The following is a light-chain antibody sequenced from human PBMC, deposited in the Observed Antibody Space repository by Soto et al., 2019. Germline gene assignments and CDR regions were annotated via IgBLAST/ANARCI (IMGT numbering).Light chain of an antibody. CDR2: DAS. CDR3: QQYNSYPYT. Sequence: EIVLTQSPATLSLSPGERATLSCRASQSVSSYLAWYQQKPGQAPRLLIYDASNRATGIPARFSGSGSGADYTLTISSLEPEDFATYYCQQYNSYPYTFGQGTKVDI. CDR1: QSVSSY. V-gene: IGKV3-11*01. J-gene: IGKJ2*01.